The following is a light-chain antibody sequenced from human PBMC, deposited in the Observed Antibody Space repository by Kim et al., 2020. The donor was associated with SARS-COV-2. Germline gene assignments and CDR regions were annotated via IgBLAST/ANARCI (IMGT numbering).Light chain of an antibody. CDR2: GAS. Sequence: SPEERATLSCRASQSVSSSYLAWYQQKPGQSPRLLIYGASSRATGIPDRFSGSGSGTDFTLTISRLEPEDFAVYYCQRYGSSPRTFGQGTKVEIK. CDR1: QSVSSSY. CDR3: QRYGSSPRT. J-gene: IGKJ1*01. V-gene: IGKV3-20*01.